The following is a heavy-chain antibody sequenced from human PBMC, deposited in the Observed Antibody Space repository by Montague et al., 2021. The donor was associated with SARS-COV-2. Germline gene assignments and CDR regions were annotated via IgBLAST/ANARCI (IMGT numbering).Heavy chain of an antibody. V-gene: IGHV3-21*01. CDR2: ISTSSLYI. J-gene: IGHJ3*02. CDR3: ARALSASYSVGGDSFDI. Sequence: SLRLSFAASGFTFSKYSMNWVRQAPGKGLEWVSSISTSSLYIYYAASAKGRFTISRANAKNSLFLQMDSLRAEDTAVYYCARALSASYSVGGDSFDIWGQGTMVTASS. CDR1: GFTFSKYS. D-gene: IGHD5/OR15-5a*01.